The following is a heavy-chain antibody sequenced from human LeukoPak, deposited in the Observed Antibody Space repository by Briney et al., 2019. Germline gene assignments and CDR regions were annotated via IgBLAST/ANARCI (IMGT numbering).Heavy chain of an antibody. D-gene: IGHD4-17*01. Sequence: TGGSLRLSCAASGFTFISCWMSWVRQAPGKGLEWVANIKQDASEKYYVDSVKGRFTISRDNSKNTLYLQMNSLRAEDTAVYYCAKSRIKTTVSRTPGDYWGQGTLVTVSS. CDR1: GFTFISCW. CDR2: IKQDASEK. J-gene: IGHJ4*02. V-gene: IGHV3-7*03. CDR3: AKSRIKTTVSRTPGDY.